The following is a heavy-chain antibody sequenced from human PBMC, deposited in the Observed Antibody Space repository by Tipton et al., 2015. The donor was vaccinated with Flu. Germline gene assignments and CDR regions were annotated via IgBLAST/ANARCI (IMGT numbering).Heavy chain of an antibody. D-gene: IGHD1/OR15-1a*01. Sequence: QLVQSGAEVKKPGASVKVSCKASGYTFTSYNIHCVRQAPGQGLEWMGIIYPAGGGVSYAQKFQGRVIMTRDKSTATIYMELSSLRSEDTAMYYCARDKGGGTYTSDVWGQGTMVIVSS. CDR1: GYTFTSYN. V-gene: IGHV1-46*01. CDR2: IYPAGGGV. J-gene: IGHJ3*01. CDR3: ARDKGGGTYTSDV.